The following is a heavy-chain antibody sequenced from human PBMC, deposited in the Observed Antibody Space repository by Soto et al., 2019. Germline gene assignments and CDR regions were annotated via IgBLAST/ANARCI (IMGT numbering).Heavy chain of an antibody. D-gene: IGHD2-2*01. CDR3: ARSGDIVVVPAGNEAFDI. Sequence: QITLKESGPTLVRPTQTLTLTCTFSGFSLSTSGLGVGWIRQPPGKALEWLALIYWNDDKRYSPSLKSRLTITKDTSKNQVVLTMTNMDPVDTATYYCARSGDIVVVPAGNEAFDIWGQGTMVTVSS. V-gene: IGHV2-5*01. CDR2: IYWNDDK. J-gene: IGHJ3*02. CDR1: GFSLSTSGLG.